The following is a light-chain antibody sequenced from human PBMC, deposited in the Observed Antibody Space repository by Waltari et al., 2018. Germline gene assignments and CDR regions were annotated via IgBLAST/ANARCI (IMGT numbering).Light chain of an antibody. Sequence: DIQMTQSPSTLSASVGDRVTITCRASQSVSNWLAWYQQKPGRAPNLLIYKASSLEGGGPSRFSGSGSGTEFTLTISSLQPDDFATYYCQQYNSYPWTFGQGTKVEIK. V-gene: IGKV1-5*03. CDR3: QQYNSYPWT. CDR1: QSVSNW. J-gene: IGKJ1*01. CDR2: KAS.